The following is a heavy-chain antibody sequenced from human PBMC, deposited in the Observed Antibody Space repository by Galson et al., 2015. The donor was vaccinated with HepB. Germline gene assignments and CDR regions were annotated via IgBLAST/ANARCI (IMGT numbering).Heavy chain of an antibody. V-gene: IGHV3-21*01. J-gene: IGHJ4*02. Sequence: SLRLSCAASGFTFDSHNMNWVRQAPGQGLEWVSSISSSGFYTYYADSVKGRFTISRDNAENSLYLQMNSLRAEDAAVYYCARDSSVGYESSGYELDYWGQGTVVTVSS. CDR3: ARDSSVGYESSGYELDY. CDR2: ISSSGFYT. CDR1: GFTFDSHN. D-gene: IGHD3-22*01.